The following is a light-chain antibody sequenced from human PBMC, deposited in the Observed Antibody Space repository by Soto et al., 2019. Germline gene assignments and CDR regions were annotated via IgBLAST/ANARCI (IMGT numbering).Light chain of an antibody. Sequence: DLQMTQSPSSLSASVGDRVTITCRASQEISNHLAWFQQKPGKPPKSLIYDASSLQSGVPSRFSGSGSGTDFTLTISILQPEDFAAYYCQQYHNYPVTFGGGTKVEIK. CDR2: DAS. V-gene: IGKV1-16*01. CDR3: QQYHNYPVT. J-gene: IGKJ4*01. CDR1: QEISNH.